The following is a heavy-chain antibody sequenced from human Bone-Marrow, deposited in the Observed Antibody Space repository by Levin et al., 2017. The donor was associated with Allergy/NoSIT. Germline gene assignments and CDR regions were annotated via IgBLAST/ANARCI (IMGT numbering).Heavy chain of an antibody. V-gene: IGHV1-58*01. CDR1: GFTFTSSA. J-gene: IGHJ6*02. CDR3: AADRSVYYYDSSGYRYDYGMDG. Sequence: GGSLRLSCKASGFTFTSSAVQWVRQARGQRLEWIGWIVVGSGNTNYAQKFQERVTITRDMSTSTAYMELSSLRSEDTAVYYCAADRSVYYYDSSGYRYDYGMDGWGQGTTVTVSS. D-gene: IGHD3-22*01. CDR2: IVVGSGNT.